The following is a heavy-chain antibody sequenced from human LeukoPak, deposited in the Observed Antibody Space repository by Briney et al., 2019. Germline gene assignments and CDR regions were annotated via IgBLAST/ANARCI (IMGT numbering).Heavy chain of an antibody. J-gene: IGHJ4*02. V-gene: IGHV3-30*04. CDR3: EREGFGELPDSYFDY. CDR2: ISYDGSNK. CDR1: GFTFSSYA. Sequence: PGRSLRLSCAASGFTFSSYAMRLVRQAPGKGLEWGAVISYDGSNKYYADSVKGRFTISRDNSKNTLYLQMNSMRADDTAVYYCEREGFGELPDSYFDYWGQGTLVTVSS. D-gene: IGHD3-10*01.